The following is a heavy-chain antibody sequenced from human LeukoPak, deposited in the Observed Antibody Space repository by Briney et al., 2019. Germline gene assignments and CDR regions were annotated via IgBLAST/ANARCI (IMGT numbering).Heavy chain of an antibody. J-gene: IGHJ4*02. CDR3: ARMTTVTGYYFDY. CDR2: IYTSGST. V-gene: IGHV4-4*09. Sequence: SETLSLTCTVSGGSISGYYWSWIRQPPGKGLEWIGYIYTSGSTNYNPSLKSRVTISVDTSKNQFSLKLSSVTAADTAVYYCARMTTVTGYYFDYWGQGTLVTVSS. CDR1: GGSISGYY. D-gene: IGHD4-11*01.